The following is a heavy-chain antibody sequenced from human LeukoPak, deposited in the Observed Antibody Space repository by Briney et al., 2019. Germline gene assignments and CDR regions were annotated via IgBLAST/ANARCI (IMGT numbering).Heavy chain of an antibody. J-gene: IGHJ4*02. CDR3: ARPRSGWDFDY. CDR2: IIPIFGTA. Sequence: GASVKVSCKASGGTFSSYAISWVRQAPGQGLEWMGGIIPIFGTANYARKFQGRVTITADKPTSTAYMELSSLRSEDTAVYYCARPRSGWDFDYWGQGTLVTVSS. CDR1: GGTFSSYA. D-gene: IGHD6-19*01. V-gene: IGHV1-69*06.